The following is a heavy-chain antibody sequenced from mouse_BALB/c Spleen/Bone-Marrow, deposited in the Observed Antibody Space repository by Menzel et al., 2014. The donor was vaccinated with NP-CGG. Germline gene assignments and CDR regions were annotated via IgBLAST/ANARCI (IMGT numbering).Heavy chain of an antibody. CDR2: IDPANGNT. CDR3: ASYYYGSSSFAY. V-gene: IGHV14-3*02. D-gene: IGHD1-1*01. Sequence: VQLQQSGAELVKPGASVKLSCTASGFNIKDTYMHWVKQRPEQGLEWIGRIDPANGNTKYDPKFQGKATITADTSSNTAYLQLSSLTSEDTAVSYCASYYYGSSSFAYWGQGTLVTVSA. J-gene: IGHJ3*01. CDR1: GFNIKDTY.